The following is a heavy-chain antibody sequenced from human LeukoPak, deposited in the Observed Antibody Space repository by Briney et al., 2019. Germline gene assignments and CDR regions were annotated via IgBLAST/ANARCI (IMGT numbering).Heavy chain of an antibody. J-gene: IGHJ4*02. CDR3: ARDFSYDSSGYWFY. Sequence: SVKVSCKASGGTFSSYAISWVRQAPGQGLGWMGGIIPIFGTANYAQKFQGRVTITADESTSIAYMELSSLRSEDTAVYYCARDFSYDSSGYWFYWGQGTLVTVSS. CDR1: GGTFSSYA. D-gene: IGHD3-22*01. V-gene: IGHV1-69*13. CDR2: IIPIFGTA.